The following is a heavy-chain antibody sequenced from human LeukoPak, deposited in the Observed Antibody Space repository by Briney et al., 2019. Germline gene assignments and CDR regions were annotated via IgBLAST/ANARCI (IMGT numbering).Heavy chain of an antibody. Sequence: GGSLRLSCVASGFTFSDYAMNWVRQAPGKGLERVSTFKTKYHQVYYAESVRGRFTISTDNSRNTVLLQMNSLRADDTALYYCARSVPDYTRFDYWGQGALVTVSS. D-gene: IGHD4-11*01. J-gene: IGHJ4*02. CDR2: FKTKYHQV. V-gene: IGHV3-23*05. CDR1: GFTFSDYA. CDR3: ARSVPDYTRFDY.